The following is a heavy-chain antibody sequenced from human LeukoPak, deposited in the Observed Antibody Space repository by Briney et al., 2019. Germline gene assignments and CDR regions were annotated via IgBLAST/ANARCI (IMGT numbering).Heavy chain of an antibody. V-gene: IGHV3-30*18. J-gene: IGHJ4*02. CDR2: ISSDGSYK. Sequence: PGGSLRLSCSGSGFIFGSHGMHWVRQAPGRGLEWVAVISSDGSYKYYPDSVKGRFTVSRDNVKSTLSLQMTSLRPEDTAVYYCAKEKFDWGTMYYFDYWGQGTLVTVSS. CDR3: AKEKFDWGTMYYFDY. D-gene: IGHD3-9*01. CDR1: GFIFGSHG.